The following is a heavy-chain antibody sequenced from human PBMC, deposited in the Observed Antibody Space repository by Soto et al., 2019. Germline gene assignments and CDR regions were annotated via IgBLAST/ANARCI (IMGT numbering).Heavy chain of an antibody. V-gene: IGHV4-59*01. Sequence: PSETLSLTWTVSGGSISSYYWSWIRQPPGKGLEWIGYIYYSGSTNYNPSLKSRVTISVDTSKNQFSLKLSSVTAADTAVYYCAREGSGEAFDIWGQGTMVTVSS. CDR3: AREGSGEAFDI. D-gene: IGHD6-25*01. J-gene: IGHJ3*02. CDR2: IYYSGST. CDR1: GGSISSYY.